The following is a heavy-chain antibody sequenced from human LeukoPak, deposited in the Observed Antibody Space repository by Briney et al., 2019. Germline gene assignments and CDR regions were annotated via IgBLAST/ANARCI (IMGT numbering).Heavy chain of an antibody. CDR1: GGSISSYY. V-gene: IGHV4-59*08. CDR2: IYYSGST. CDR3: ARNIAVATFDY. Sequence: SETLSLTCTVSGGSISSYYWSWIRQPPGKGLEWIGYIYYSGSTNYNPSLKSRVTISVDTSKNQFSLKLSSVTAADTAVYYCARNIAVATFDYWGQGTLVTVSS. J-gene: IGHJ4*02. D-gene: IGHD6-19*01.